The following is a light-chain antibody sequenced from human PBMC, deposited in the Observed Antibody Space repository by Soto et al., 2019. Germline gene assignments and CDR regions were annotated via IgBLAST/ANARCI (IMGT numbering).Light chain of an antibody. Sequence: EVVMTQSPATLSVSPGERATLSCRASQSISSNLAWYQQKPGQAPRLLMYGASTRPSGIPARFSGSGSGTEFTLTISSLQSEDFAVYYCQQYNDWPLTFGQGTKVEI. CDR1: QSISSN. CDR2: GAS. CDR3: QQYNDWPLT. J-gene: IGKJ1*01. V-gene: IGKV3-15*01.